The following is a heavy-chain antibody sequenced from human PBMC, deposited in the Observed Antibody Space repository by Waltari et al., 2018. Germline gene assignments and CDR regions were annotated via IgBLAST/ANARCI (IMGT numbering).Heavy chain of an antibody. CDR3: ARHESAHYGGFDS. J-gene: IGHJ4*02. D-gene: IGHD4-17*01. CDR1: GDSITSASY. V-gene: IGHV4-38-2*01. Sequence: QVQLQESGPGLVKPSETLSLTCAVSGDSITSASYWGWIRQPPGTGLEWIGYVYHFGSSSYDPSLKSRFTMSVDTSKRQFSLNLSSVTAADTAVYYCARHESAHYGGFDSWGRGTLVTVSA. CDR2: VYHFGSS.